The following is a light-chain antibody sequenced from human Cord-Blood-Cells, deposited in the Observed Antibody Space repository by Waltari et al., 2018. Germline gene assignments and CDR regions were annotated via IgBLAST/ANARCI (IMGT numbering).Light chain of an antibody. Sequence: QSALTQPASVSGSPGQSITISCTGTSSDVGGYNYVSWYQQHPGKAPKLMIYEVSNRPSGVSKRFSGSKSGNTASRTISGLQAEDEADYYCSSYTSSSTLVYVFGTGTKVTVL. V-gene: IGLV2-14*01. CDR1: SSDVGGYNY. CDR3: SSYTSSSTLVYV. J-gene: IGLJ1*01. CDR2: EVS.